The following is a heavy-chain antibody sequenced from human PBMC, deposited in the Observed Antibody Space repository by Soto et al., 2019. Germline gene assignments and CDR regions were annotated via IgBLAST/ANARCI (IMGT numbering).Heavy chain of an antibody. V-gene: IGHV4-4*02. J-gene: IGHJ4*02. CDR3: ARDQGSHPGD. CDR1: GLSISSYNW. CDR2: IHHSGST. Sequence: QVQLQESGPGLVRPSGTVSLTCAVSGLSISSYNWWSWVRQPPGKGLEWIGEIHHSGSTNYNTSLKRRVTMSVVPSKDLFSLTLNSVTAADTAFYYCARDQGSHPGDWGQGTRVSVSS. D-gene: IGHD6-13*01.